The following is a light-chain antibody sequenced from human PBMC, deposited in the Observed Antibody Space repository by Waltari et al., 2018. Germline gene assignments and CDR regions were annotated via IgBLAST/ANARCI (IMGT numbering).Light chain of an antibody. CDR2: AAS. CDR3: QQSYSTPRT. V-gene: IGKV1-39*01. Sequence: DIQMTQSPSSLSASVGDRVTITCRASQSISSNLNCYQQKPGKAPKLLIYAASSLQSGVPSRFSGSGSGTDFTLTISSLQPEDFATYYCQQSYSTPRTFGQGTKVEIK. J-gene: IGKJ1*01. CDR1: QSISSN.